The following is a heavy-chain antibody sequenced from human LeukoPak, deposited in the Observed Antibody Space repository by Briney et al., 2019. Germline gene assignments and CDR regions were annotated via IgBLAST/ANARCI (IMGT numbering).Heavy chain of an antibody. D-gene: IGHD6-19*01. CDR2: INWNGGST. CDR1: GFTFSSYE. V-gene: IGHV3-20*04. Sequence: GGSLRLSCAASGFTFSSYEMNWVRQAPGKGLEWVSGINWNGGSTGYADSAKGRFTISRDNAKNSLYLQMNSLRAEDTALYYCARDRPSSGWVFDHWGQGTLVTVSS. CDR3: ARDRPSSGWVFDH. J-gene: IGHJ4*02.